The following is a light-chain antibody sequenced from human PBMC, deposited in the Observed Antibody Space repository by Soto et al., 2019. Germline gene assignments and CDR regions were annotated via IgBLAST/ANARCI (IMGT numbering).Light chain of an antibody. CDR1: SSDVGGYNY. CDR3: SSYTTSSTLV. Sequence: QSALTQPASVSGCPGQSITISCTGTSSDVGGYNYVSWYQQHPGKAPKFMIYDVTNRPSGVSNRFSGSKSGNTASLTISGLQAEDEADYYCSSYTTSSTLVFGGGTKLTVL. CDR2: DVT. V-gene: IGLV2-14*01. J-gene: IGLJ2*01.